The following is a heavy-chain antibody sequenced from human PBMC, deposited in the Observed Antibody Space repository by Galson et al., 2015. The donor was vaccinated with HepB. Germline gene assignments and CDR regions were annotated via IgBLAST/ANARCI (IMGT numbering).Heavy chain of an antibody. CDR3: ARGRPTRTYYGSGSRPLDY. J-gene: IGHJ4*02. CDR2: IYSGGST. CDR1: GFTVSSNY. V-gene: IGHV3-66*01. D-gene: IGHD3-10*01. Sequence: SLRLSCAASGFTVSSNYMSWVRQAPGKGLEWVSVIYSGGSTYYADSVKGRFTISRDNSKNTLYLQMNSLRAEDTAVYYCARGRPTRTYYGSGSRPLDYWGQGTLVTVSS.